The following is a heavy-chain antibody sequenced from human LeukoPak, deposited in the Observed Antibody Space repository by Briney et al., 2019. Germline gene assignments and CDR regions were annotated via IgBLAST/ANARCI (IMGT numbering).Heavy chain of an antibody. CDR3: AKSTSSWERVDY. CDR2: ISGNSGRT. V-gene: IGHV3-23*01. Sequence: GGSLRLSCAASGFTFSSYAMSWARQAPGKGLEWVSSISGNSGRTYYADSVKGRFSISRDNSNNTLYLQMNSLRAEDAAVYYCAKSTSSWERVDYWGQGTLVTVPS. CDR1: GFTFSSYA. D-gene: IGHD6-13*01. J-gene: IGHJ4*02.